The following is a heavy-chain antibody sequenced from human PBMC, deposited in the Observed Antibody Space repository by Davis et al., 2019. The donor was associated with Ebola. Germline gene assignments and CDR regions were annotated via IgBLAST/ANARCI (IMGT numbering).Heavy chain of an antibody. CDR2: FGTGGDT. CDR3: ARGLENHYDILTGYNPDY. Sequence: GGSLRLSCETSGFIFRNYVMSWVRQAPGKGLEWVSTFGTGGDTYYADSVKGRFTISRDNAKNSLYLQMNSLRAEDTAVYYCARGLENHYDILTGYNPDYWGQGTLVTVSS. V-gene: IGHV3-69-1*01. CDR1: GFIFRNYV. J-gene: IGHJ4*02. D-gene: IGHD3-9*01.